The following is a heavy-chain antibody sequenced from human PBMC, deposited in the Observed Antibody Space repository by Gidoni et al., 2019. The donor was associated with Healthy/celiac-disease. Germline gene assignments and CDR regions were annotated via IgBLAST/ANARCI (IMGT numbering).Heavy chain of an antibody. J-gene: IGHJ4*02. CDR3: ARDYYDSSGYYSQYYFDY. V-gene: IGHV3-21*01. D-gene: IGHD3-22*01. CDR1: GFTFSSYS. CDR2: ISSISSYI. Sequence: EVQLVESGGGLVKHGGSLRLSCAAPGFTFSSYSMNWVRQAPGKGLEWVSSISSISSYIYYADSVKGRFTISRDNAKNSLYLQMNSLRAEDTAVYYCARDYYDSSGYYSQYYFDYWGQGTLVTVSS.